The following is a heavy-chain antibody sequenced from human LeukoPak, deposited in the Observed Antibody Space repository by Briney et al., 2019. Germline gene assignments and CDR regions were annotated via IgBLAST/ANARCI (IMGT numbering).Heavy chain of an antibody. Sequence: PSQTLSLTCTVSGGSISSGGYYWSWIRQHPGKGLEWIGYIYYSGSTYYNPSLKSRVTISVDTSKNQFSLKLSSVTAADTAVYYCARESHSVAAADRTGGFDYWGQGTLVTVSS. V-gene: IGHV4-31*03. J-gene: IGHJ4*02. CDR2: IYYSGST. D-gene: IGHD6-13*01. CDR3: ARESHSVAAADRTGGFDY. CDR1: GGSISSGGYY.